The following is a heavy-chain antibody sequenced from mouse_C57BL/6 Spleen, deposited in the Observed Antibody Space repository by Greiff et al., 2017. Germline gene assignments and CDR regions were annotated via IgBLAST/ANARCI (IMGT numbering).Heavy chain of an antibody. CDR1: GYTFTSYW. J-gene: IGHJ3*01. CDR3: ARDRGGGFAY. V-gene: IGHV1-52*01. CDR2: IDPSDSET. Sequence: QVQLQQSGAELVRPGSSVKLSCKASGYTFTSYWMHWVKQRPIQGLEWIGNIDPSDSETHYNQKFKDKATLTVDKSSSTAYMQLSSLTSEDSAVYYCARDRGGGFAYWGQGTLVTVSA. D-gene: IGHD3-1*01.